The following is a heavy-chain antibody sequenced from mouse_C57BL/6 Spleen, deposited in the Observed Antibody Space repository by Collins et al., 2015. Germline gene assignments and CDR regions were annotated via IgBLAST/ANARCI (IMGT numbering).Heavy chain of an antibody. CDR2: INPNNGGT. Sequence: EVQLQQSGPGASVKISCKASGYTFTDYYMNWVKQSHGKSLEWIGDINPNNGGTSYNQKFKGKATLTVDKSSSTAYMELRSLTSEDSAVYYCARAPWGNWYFDVWGTGTTVTVSS. J-gene: IGHJ1*03. D-gene: IGHD4-1*01. V-gene: IGHV1-26*01. CDR3: ARAPWGNWYFDV. CDR1: GYTFTDYY.